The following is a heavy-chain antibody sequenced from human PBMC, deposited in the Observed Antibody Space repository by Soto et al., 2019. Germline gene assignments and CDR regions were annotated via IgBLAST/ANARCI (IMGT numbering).Heavy chain of an antibody. CDR3: ARDCSGASCNPGMDV. CDR2: ISSSGYI. J-gene: IGHJ6*01. Sequence: GSLRLACSASGVNFNSYTINWVRQAPGKRLEWLSSISSSGYIFSTDSVRGRFTISRDNAKNSVYLQINSLRAEDTAVYFCARDCSGASCNPGMDVWGQGTTVTVS. D-gene: IGHD2-15*01. V-gene: IGHV3-21*01. CDR1: GVNFNSYT.